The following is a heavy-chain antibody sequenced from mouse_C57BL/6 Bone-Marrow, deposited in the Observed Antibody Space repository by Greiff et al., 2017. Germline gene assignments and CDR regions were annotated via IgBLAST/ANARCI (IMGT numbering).Heavy chain of an antibody. Sequence: VQLQESGAELMKPGASVKLSCTATGYTFTGYWIEWVRQRPGHGLEWVGEILPGSGSTNYYEKFKGKATFTADTASNTVYLQLSSLNSEDSAIYYCARFWYYGSGVHWYFDVWGTGTTVTVSS. D-gene: IGHD1-1*01. V-gene: IGHV1-9*01. CDR1: GYTFTGYW. J-gene: IGHJ1*03. CDR2: ILPGSGST. CDR3: ARFWYYGSGVHWYFDV.